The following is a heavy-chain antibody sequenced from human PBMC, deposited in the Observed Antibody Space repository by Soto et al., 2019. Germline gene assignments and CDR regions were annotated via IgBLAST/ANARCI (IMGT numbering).Heavy chain of an antibody. V-gene: IGHV3-74*01. Sequence: GGSLRLSCAASGFAFSSHWMHWVRQTPEKGLVWVSRINGDGSSTSYADSVKGRFTISRDNAKNTQYLQMNSLRAEDTAVYYCARNSGTATYYFDYWGQGALVTVSS. CDR1: GFAFSSHW. CDR3: ARNSGTATYYFDY. J-gene: IGHJ4*02. CDR2: INGDGSST. D-gene: IGHD1-26*01.